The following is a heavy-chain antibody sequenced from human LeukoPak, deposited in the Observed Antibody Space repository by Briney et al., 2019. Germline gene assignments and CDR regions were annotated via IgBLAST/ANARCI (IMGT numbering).Heavy chain of an antibody. CDR2: IYYSGST. CDR1: GGSISSGGYY. D-gene: IGHD5-24*01. CDR3: ARGMATINGWFDP. J-gene: IGHJ5*02. Sequence: SETLSLTCTVSGGSISSGGYYWSWIRQHPGTGLEWIGYIYYSGSTYYNPSLKSRVTISVDTSKNQFSLKLSSVTAADTAVYYCARGMATINGWFDPWGQGTLVTVSS. V-gene: IGHV4-31*03.